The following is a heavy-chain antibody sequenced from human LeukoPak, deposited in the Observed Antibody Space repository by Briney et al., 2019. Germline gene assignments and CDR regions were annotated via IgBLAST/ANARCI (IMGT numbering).Heavy chain of an antibody. CDR1: GGSISSYY. D-gene: IGHD3-16*01. CDR2: ISWNSGSI. J-gene: IGHJ4*02. Sequence: LSLTCTVSGGSISSYYWSWIRQPPGKGLEWVSGISWNSGSIGYADSVKGRFTISRDNAKNSLYLQMNSLRAEDTALYYCAKDMGDLDYWGQGTLVTVSS. V-gene: IGHV3-9*01. CDR3: AKDMGDLDY.